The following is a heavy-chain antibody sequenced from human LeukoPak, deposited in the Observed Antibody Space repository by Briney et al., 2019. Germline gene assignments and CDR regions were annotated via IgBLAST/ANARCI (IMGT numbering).Heavy chain of an antibody. CDR2: INPKNGGT. V-gene: IGHV1-2*02. D-gene: IGHD6-25*01. J-gene: IGHJ4*02. CDR3: VVSIQAAAIPAFDS. CDR1: GYNFAHN. Sequence: ASVKVSCKASGYNFAHNIHWVRQAPGQGHEFMGWINPKNGGTKYAQNFPGRVTMTRDTSISAVYMGLSSLGSDDTAVYYCVVSIQAAAIPAFDSWGQGTLVTVSS.